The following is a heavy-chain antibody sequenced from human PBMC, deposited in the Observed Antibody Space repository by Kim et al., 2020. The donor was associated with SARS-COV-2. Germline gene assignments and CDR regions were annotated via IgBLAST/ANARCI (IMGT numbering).Heavy chain of an antibody. CDR1: GGSISSGDYY. J-gene: IGHJ3*02. Sequence: SETLSLTCTVSGGSISSGDYYWSWIRQPPGKGLEWIGYIYYSGSTYYNPSLKSRVTISVDTSKNQFSLKLSSVTAADTAVYYCARDRGSSWSTHAFDIWGQGTMVTVSS. V-gene: IGHV4-30-4*01. D-gene: IGHD6-13*01. CDR3: ARDRGSSWSTHAFDI. CDR2: IYYSGST.